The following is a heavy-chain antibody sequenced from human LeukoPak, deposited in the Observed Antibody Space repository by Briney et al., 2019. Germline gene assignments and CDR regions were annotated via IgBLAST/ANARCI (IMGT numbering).Heavy chain of an antibody. J-gene: IGHJ5*01. CDR2: ISSSSSYI. V-gene: IGHV3-21*01. Sequence: GGSQRLSCAASGFTFSSYSMNWVRQAPGKGLEWVSSISSSSSYIYYADSVEGRFTISRDNAKNSLYLQMNSLRAEDTAVYYCARDETILWFDYWGQGTLVTVSS. CDR3: ARDETILWFDY. CDR1: GFTFSSYS. D-gene: IGHD3-9*01.